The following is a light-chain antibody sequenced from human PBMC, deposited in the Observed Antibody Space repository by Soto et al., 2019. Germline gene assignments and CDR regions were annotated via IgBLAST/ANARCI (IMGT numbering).Light chain of an antibody. CDR2: GAS. V-gene: IGKV3-15*01. J-gene: IGKJ1*01. CDR3: QQYNSDSEA. CDR1: ETVATN. Sequence: VMTQSPATLSVSPGERATLSCWASETVATNLAWYQQKPGQAPRLLISGASTRAAGISDRFRGSGSGTEFTLTISSLQPDDFETYYCQQYNSDSEAFGQGTKVDIK.